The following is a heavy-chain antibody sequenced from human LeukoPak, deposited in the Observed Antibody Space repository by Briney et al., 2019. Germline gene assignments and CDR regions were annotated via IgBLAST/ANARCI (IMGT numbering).Heavy chain of an antibody. V-gene: IGHV3-30*18. J-gene: IGHJ4*02. D-gene: IGHD1-26*01. CDR2: ISYDGSNK. CDR3: AKVPRVGATHFDY. CDR1: GFTFSSYG. Sequence: PGGSLRLSCAASGFTFSSYGMHWVRQAPGKGLEWVAVISYDGSNKYYADSVKGRFTISRDNSKNTLYLQMNSLRAEDTAVYYCAKVPRVGATHFDYWGQGTLVTVSS.